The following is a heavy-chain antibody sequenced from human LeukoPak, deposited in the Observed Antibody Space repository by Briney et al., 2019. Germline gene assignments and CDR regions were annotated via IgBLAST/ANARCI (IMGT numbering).Heavy chain of an antibody. Sequence: SETLSLTCTVSGGSISSYYWSWIRQSPGKGLEWIGETKHSGSTNYNPSLKTRVTMSLDTSKNQVSLKLTSVTAADTAVYYCAREYTTSSTAFDIWGQGTMVTVSS. CDR2: TKHSGST. V-gene: IGHV4-34*01. CDR1: GGSISSYY. J-gene: IGHJ3*02. D-gene: IGHD6-6*01. CDR3: AREYTTSSTAFDI.